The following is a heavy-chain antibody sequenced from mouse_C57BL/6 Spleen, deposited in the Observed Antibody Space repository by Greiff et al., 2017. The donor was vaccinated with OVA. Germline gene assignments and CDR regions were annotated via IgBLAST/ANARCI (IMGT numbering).Heavy chain of an antibody. D-gene: IGHD1-1*01. CDR2: ISDGGSYT. Sequence: EVMLVESGGGLVKPGGSLKLSCAASGFTFSSYAMSWVRPTPEKRLEWVATISDGGSYTYYPDNVTGRFTISRDNAKNNLYRQMSHLKAEDTAMYYCARGGHYYGSSYDYWGQGTTLTVSS. J-gene: IGHJ2*01. V-gene: IGHV5-4*03. CDR1: GFTFSSYA. CDR3: ARGGHYYGSSYDY.